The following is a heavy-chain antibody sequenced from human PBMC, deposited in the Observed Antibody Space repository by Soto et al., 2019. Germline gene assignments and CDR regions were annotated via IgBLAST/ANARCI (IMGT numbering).Heavy chain of an antibody. J-gene: IGHJ4*02. CDR3: ARLEGLATISYYFHF. Sequence: QLQLQESGPGLVKPSETLSLTCSVSGDSINSDKYYWGWIRQPPGKGLEWIGSIYFRGNTYYNPSLQTGVTISLDKTKSQCSLKLNSVTAADSAVYFCARLEGLATISYYFHFWGQGALGTVSS. D-gene: IGHD3-9*01. CDR2: IYFRGNT. CDR1: GDSINSDKYY. V-gene: IGHV4-39*01.